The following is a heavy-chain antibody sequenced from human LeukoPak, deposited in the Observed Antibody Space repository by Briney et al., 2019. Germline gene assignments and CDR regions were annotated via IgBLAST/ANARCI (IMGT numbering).Heavy chain of an antibody. Sequence: PSETLSLTCTVSGGSISSYYWSWIRQPPGKGLEWLGYIYYSGSTNYNPSLKSRVTISVDTSKNQFSLKLSSVTAADTAVYYCARVTGENSSSWYYYYYYYYMDVWGKGTTVTVSS. D-gene: IGHD6-13*01. CDR1: GGSISSYY. CDR3: ARVTGENSSSWYYYYYYYYMDV. CDR2: IYYSGST. V-gene: IGHV4-59*08. J-gene: IGHJ6*03.